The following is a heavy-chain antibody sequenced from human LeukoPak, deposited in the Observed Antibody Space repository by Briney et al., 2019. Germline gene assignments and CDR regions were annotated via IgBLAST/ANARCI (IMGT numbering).Heavy chain of an antibody. CDR1: GFTFGSYA. J-gene: IGHJ6*02. V-gene: IGHV3-30-3*02. Sequence: PGRSLRLSCAASGFTFGSYAMHWVRQAPGKGLEWVAVISYDGSNKYYADSVKGRFTISRDNSKNTLYLQMNSLRAEDTAVYYCAKEDFYYYYGMDVWGQGTTVTVSS. D-gene: IGHD3/OR15-3a*01. CDR2: ISYDGSNK. CDR3: AKEDFYYYYGMDV.